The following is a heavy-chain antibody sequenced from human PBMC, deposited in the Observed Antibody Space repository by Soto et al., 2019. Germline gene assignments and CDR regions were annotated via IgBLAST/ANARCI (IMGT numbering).Heavy chain of an antibody. D-gene: IGHD3-3*01. CDR2: ISGSGAST. V-gene: IGHV3-23*01. Sequence: EVQLLESGGGLVQPGGSLRLSCAASGFTFSSYAMSWVRQAPGKGLEWVSAISGSGASTYYADSVKGRLTISRDNSKNTLYLQMNSLRAEDTAVYYCAKVMVPWGGYQYYFDYWGQGTLGTVSS. CDR1: GFTFSSYA. CDR3: AKVMVPWGGYQYYFDY. J-gene: IGHJ4*02.